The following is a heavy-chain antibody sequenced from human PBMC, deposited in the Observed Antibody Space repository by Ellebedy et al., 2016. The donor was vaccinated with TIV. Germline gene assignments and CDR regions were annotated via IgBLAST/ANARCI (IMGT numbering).Heavy chain of an antibody. V-gene: IGHV3-43*01. D-gene: IGHD3-3*01. J-gene: IGHJ4*02. CDR1: GFSFDDNT. CDR3: AKGDDLWSGHIDS. CDR2: ITWDSADT. Sequence: GGSLRLSXAASGFSFDDNTMHWVRQPPGKGLEWVSLITWDSADTYYADSVRGRFTVSRDNRRDTLYLQLNSLTIEDTAVYYCAKGDDLWSGHIDSWGQGTLVTVSS.